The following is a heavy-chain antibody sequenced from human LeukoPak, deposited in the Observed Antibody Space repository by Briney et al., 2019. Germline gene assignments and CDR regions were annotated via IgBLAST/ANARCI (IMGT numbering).Heavy chain of an antibody. CDR3: ARALSRSSSWEFDP. J-gene: IGHJ5*02. CDR2: IYTSEFT. D-gene: IGHD6-13*01. V-gene: IGHV4-4*07. Sequence: PSETLSLTCTVSGGSISGYYWSWIRQPAGKGLELIGRIYTSEFTNYNPSLKSRVIMSVDTSKNQFSLKLNAVTAADTAVYHCARALSRSSSWEFDPWGQGILVTVSS. CDR1: GGSISGYY.